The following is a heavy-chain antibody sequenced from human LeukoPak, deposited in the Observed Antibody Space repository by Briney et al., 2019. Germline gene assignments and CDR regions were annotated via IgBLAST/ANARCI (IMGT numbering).Heavy chain of an antibody. Sequence: GGSLRLSCAASGFTFTSYSMNWVRQAPGKGLEWVSTISGGGGSTYYADSVKGRFTISRDNSKNTLYLQVNSLRAEDTAVYYCARDLSYDSSGYRIYYGMDVWGQGTTVTVSS. D-gene: IGHD3-22*01. CDR1: GFTFTSYS. V-gene: IGHV3-23*01. CDR2: ISGGGGST. J-gene: IGHJ6*02. CDR3: ARDLSYDSSGYRIYYGMDV.